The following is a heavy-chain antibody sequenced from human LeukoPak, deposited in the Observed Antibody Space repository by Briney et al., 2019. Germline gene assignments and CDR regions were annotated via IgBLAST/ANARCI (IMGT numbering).Heavy chain of an antibody. CDR2: ITAYNGNT. J-gene: IGHJ6*01. D-gene: IGHD1-14*01. Sequence: EASVKVSCKASGYTFISYGFSWVRQAPGQGLEWMGWITAYNGNTNYAQKLQGRVTMTTDTSTSTAYMELRSLRSDDTAVYYCARGMRPEVPASSGYYYGMDVWGQGTTVTVSS. CDR3: ARGMRPEVPASSGYYYGMDV. V-gene: IGHV1-18*04. CDR1: GYTFISYG.